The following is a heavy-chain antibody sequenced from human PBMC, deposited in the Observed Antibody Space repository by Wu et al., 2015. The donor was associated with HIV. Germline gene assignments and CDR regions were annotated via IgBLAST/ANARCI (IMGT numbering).Heavy chain of an antibody. Sequence: QVQLVQSGAEVKKPGASVKVSCKASGYTFTGYYMHWVRQAPGQGLEWMGWINPNSGGTNYAQKFQGRVTMTRDTSISTAYMELSRLRSDDTAVYYCARDALEVEVFYYFDYVGPGERWSPSPQ. V-gene: IGHV1-2*02. CDR2: INPNSGGT. D-gene: IGHD1-1*01. CDR1: GYTFTGYY. CDR3: ARDALEVEVFYYFDY. J-gene: IGHJ4*02.